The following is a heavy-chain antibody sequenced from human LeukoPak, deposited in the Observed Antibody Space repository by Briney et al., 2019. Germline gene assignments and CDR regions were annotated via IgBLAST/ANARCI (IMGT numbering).Heavy chain of an antibody. CDR1: GGSISSSSFY. D-gene: IGHD5-18*01. CDR3: ARRPRQLWTNYYYYGMDV. CDR2: IYYSGST. J-gene: IGHJ6*02. V-gene: IGHV4-61*05. Sequence: SETLSLTCTVSGGSISSSSFYWRWIRQPPGKGLEWIGYIYYSGSTNYNPSLKSRVTISVDTSKNQFSLKLSSVTAADTAVYYCARRPRQLWTNYYYYGMDVWGQGTTVTVSS.